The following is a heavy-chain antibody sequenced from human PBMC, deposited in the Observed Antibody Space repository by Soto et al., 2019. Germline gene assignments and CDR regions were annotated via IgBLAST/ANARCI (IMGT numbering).Heavy chain of an antibody. CDR1: GFSISSSA. CDR2: SSGGGGPT. Sequence: EVQLLESGGGLVQPGGSLRLSCTVSGFSISSSAFSWVRQTPGKGLEWVSASSGGGGPTHCADSVKGRFTISRDNSKNTLYLQINSLRAEDPAGYYCAKDDWSVYPLGGFWGRGTLVNVSS. V-gene: IGHV3-23*01. J-gene: IGHJ1*01. CDR3: AKDDWSVYPLGGF. D-gene: IGHD3-3*01.